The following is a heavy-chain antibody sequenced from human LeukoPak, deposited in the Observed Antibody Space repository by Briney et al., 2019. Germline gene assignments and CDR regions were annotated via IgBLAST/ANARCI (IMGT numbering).Heavy chain of an antibody. CDR1: GFTFSSYW. J-gene: IGHJ4*02. CDR2: IKQDGSEK. CDR3: ARTYYFDY. V-gene: IGHV3-7*01. Sequence: GGSLRLSCAASGFTFSSYWVSWVRQAPGKGLEWVANIKQDGSEKYYVDSVKGRFTISRDNAKNSLYLQMNSLRAEDTAVYYCARTYYFDYWGQGTLVTVSS.